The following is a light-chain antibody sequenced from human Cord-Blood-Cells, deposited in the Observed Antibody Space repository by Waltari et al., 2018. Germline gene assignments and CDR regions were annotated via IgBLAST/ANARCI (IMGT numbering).Light chain of an antibody. CDR2: DDS. CDR1: NIGSKS. J-gene: IGLJ3*02. Sequence: SYVLTQPPSVSVAPGKTARITCGGNNIGSKSVHWYQQKPGQAPVLVVYDDSDRPPGIPGRFSGSNAGNTATLTISRVEAGDEADYYCQVWDSSSDHHWVFGGGTKLTVL. V-gene: IGLV3-21*03. CDR3: QVWDSSSDHHWV.